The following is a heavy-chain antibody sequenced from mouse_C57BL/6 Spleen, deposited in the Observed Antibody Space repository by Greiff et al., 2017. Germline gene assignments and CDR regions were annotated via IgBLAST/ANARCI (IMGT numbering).Heavy chain of an antibody. Sequence: EVQLQQSGPELVKPGASVKISCKASGYTFTDYYMNWVKQSHGKSLEWIGDINPNNGGTRYNQKFKGKATLTEDKSSSTAYMELRSLTSEDSAVYYCARTGNYFDYWGQGTTLTVSS. CDR1: GYTFTDYY. V-gene: IGHV1-26*01. D-gene: IGHD4-1*01. J-gene: IGHJ2*01. CDR3: ARTGNYFDY. CDR2: INPNNGGT.